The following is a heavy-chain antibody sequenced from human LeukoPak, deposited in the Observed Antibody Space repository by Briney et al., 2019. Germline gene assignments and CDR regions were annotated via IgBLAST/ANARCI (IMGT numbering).Heavy chain of an antibody. J-gene: IGHJ4*02. CDR1: GGSISSYY. CDR2: IYYSGST. Sequence: PSETLSLTCTVSGGSISSYYWSWIRQPPGKGLEWIGYIYYSGSTNYNPSLKSRVTISVDTSKNQFSLKLSSVTAADTAVYYCARQDTAMVYFDHWGQGTLVTVSS. CDR3: ARQDTAMVYFDH. V-gene: IGHV4-59*01. D-gene: IGHD5-18*01.